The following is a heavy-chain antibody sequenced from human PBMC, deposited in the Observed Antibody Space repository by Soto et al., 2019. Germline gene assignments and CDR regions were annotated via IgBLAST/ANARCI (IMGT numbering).Heavy chain of an antibody. V-gene: IGHV2-70*11. CDR2: IDWDDDE. CDR3: AFGSATLDY. CDR1: GFSLGTTGMC. J-gene: IGHJ4*02. D-gene: IGHD1-26*01. Sequence: SGPTLVNPTQTLTLTCTLSGFSLGTTGMCVTWIRQPPGKALEWLARIDWDDDEYYTSSLRSRLTISKDTSKNQVVLTVHNVDPVDTAIYYCAFGSATLDYWGRGTLVTVSS.